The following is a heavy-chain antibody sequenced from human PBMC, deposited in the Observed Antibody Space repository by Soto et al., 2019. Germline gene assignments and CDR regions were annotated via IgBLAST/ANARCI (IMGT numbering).Heavy chain of an antibody. J-gene: IGHJ6*02. V-gene: IGHV3-23*01. D-gene: IGHD3-10*01. Sequence: EVQLLESGGGLVQPGGSLRLSCAASGFTFSSYAMSWVRQAPGKGLEWVSAISGSGGSTYYADSVKGRFTISRDNSKNTLYLQMNSLRAEDTAVYYCAKDSPRLGELFGKKEDGMDVWGQGTTVTVSS. CDR1: GFTFSSYA. CDR3: AKDSPRLGELFGKKEDGMDV. CDR2: ISGSGGST.